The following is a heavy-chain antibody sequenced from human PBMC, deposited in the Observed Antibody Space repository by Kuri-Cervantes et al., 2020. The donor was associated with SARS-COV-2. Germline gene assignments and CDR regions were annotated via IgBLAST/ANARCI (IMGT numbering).Heavy chain of an antibody. CDR3: AGRLRFSHSDAFDI. V-gene: IGHV3-11*01. Sequence: GGSLRLSCAASGFTFSDYYMSWIRQAPGKGLEWVSYISSSGSTIYYADSVKGRFTISRDNAKNSLYLQMNSLRSEDTAMYYCAGRLRFSHSDAFDIWGQGTMVTVSS. J-gene: IGHJ3*02. D-gene: IGHD3-3*01. CDR2: ISSSGSTI. CDR1: GFTFSDYY.